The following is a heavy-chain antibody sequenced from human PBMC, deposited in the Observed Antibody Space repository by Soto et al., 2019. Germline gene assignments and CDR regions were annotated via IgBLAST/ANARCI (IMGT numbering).Heavy chain of an antibody. CDR3: ARGGGVGVAGSAAFDM. V-gene: IGHV1-2*02. D-gene: IGHD3-3*01. CDR2: INPATGAA. Sequence: QLHLVQSGAVVKKPGASVTVSCSASGYPVTAYYMHWVRQAPGRGLEWMGGINPATGAAKYTQTFQGRVTMNRDTSTSTVFMELGGLTSEDTAVFYCARGGGVGVAGSAAFDMWGQGTLVTVSS. J-gene: IGHJ3*02. CDR1: GYPVTAYY.